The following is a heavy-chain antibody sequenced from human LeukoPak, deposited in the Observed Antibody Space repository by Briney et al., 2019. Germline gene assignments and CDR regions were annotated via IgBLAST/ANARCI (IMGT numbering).Heavy chain of an antibody. CDR2: IKQDGSEK. J-gene: IGHJ4*02. CDR1: GFTFSSYR. D-gene: IGHD4/OR15-4a*01. CDR3: ARAIPLPGYGYGAPKIDY. V-gene: IGHV3-7*01. Sequence: GGSLRLSCAASGFTFSSYRMSWVRQAPGKGLEWVANIKQDGSEKYYVDSVKGRFTISRDNAKNSLYLQMNSLRAEDTAVYYCARAIPLPGYGYGAPKIDYWGQGTLVTVSS.